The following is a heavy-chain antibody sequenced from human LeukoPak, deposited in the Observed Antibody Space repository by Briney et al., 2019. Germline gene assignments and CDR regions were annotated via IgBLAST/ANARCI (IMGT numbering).Heavy chain of an antibody. D-gene: IGHD3-10*01. CDR2: IHGSGDRT. CDR1: RFTFDNYA. Sequence: GGSLRLSCAASRFTFDNYAMSWVRQTPEKGLEWVSAIHGSGDRTFYAGSVQGRFTISRDNSKSILYLQMNNLRADDTALYYCAKQRYGSGSSGGEAFDLWGQGTMVTVSS. V-gene: IGHV3-23*01. CDR3: AKQRYGSGSSGGEAFDL. J-gene: IGHJ3*01.